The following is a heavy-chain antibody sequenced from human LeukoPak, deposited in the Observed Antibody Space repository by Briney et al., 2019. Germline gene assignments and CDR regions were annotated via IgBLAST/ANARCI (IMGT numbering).Heavy chain of an antibody. Sequence: GGSLRLSCAASGFIFGRYNMNWVRQAPGKGLEWVSSISSSSTYIYYADSVKGRFTISRDNAKNSLFLQMNSLRAEDTAVYYCALEGVLVTATDSSFDYWGQGTLVTVSS. D-gene: IGHD2-21*02. CDR2: ISSSSTYI. V-gene: IGHV3-21*01. J-gene: IGHJ4*02. CDR3: ALEGVLVTATDSSFDY. CDR1: GFIFGRYN.